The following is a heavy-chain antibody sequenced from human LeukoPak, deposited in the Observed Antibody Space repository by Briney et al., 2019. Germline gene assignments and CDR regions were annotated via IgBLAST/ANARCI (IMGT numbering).Heavy chain of an antibody. CDR3: ARDSGTTGEVKFDP. D-gene: IGHD1-7*01. CDR2: IYYTGST. Sequence: SETLSLTCTVSGGSINGYYWSWIRQSPGKGLESLGYIYYTGSTTYNPSLESRVTMSLDTSKNHFSLKLRSVTAADTAVYYCARDSGTTGEVKFDPWGQGTLVTVSS. V-gene: IGHV4-59*12. J-gene: IGHJ5*02. CDR1: GGSINGYY.